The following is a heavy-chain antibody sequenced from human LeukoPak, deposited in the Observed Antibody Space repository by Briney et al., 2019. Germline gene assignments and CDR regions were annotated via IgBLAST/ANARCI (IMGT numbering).Heavy chain of an antibody. CDR3: ARGGYYFDY. CDR2: IYYSGST. V-gene: IGHV4-59*01. Sequence: SETLSLTCTVSGGSISSYYWSGIRQPPGKGLEWIGYIYYSGSTNYNPSLKSRVTISVDTSKSQFSLKLSSVTAADTAVYYCARGGYYFDYWGQGTLVTVSS. J-gene: IGHJ4*02. D-gene: IGHD3-22*01. CDR1: GGSISSYY.